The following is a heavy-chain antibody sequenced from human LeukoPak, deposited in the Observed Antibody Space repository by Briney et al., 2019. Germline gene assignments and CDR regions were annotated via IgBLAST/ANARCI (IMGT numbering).Heavy chain of an antibody. CDR2: ISTYNGYA. CDR3: ARNSSDWYGYMDV. J-gene: IGHJ6*04. Sequence: ASVKVSCKAFGYTFTSYGIRWVRQAPGQGLEWMGWISTYNGYANYVQKLQGRVTMTTETSTNTAYMELRSLRSDDTAVYYCARNSSDWYGYMDVWGKGTTVTVSS. V-gene: IGHV1-18*01. CDR1: GYTFTSYG. D-gene: IGHD6-19*01.